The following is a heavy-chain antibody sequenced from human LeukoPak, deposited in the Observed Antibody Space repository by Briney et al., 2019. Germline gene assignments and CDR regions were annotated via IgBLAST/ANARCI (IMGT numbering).Heavy chain of an antibody. V-gene: IGHV3-9*03. CDR1: GFTFDDYA. Sequence: GGSLRLSCAASGFTFDDYAMHWVRQAPGKGLEWVSGISWNSGSIGYADSVKGRFTISRDNAKNSLYLQMNSLRAEDMALYYCAKGGSGSYLFSQAFDFWGQGTMVTVSS. D-gene: IGHD3-10*01. CDR2: ISWNSGSI. CDR3: AKGGSGSYLFSQAFDF. J-gene: IGHJ3*01.